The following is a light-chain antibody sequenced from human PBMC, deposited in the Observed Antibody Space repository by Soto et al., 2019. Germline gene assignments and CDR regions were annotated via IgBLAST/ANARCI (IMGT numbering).Light chain of an antibody. V-gene: IGLV2-8*01. J-gene: IGLJ2*01. Sequence: QSALTQPPSASGSPGQSVTISCTGTSSDVGGYNYVSWYQQYPGKVPKLMIYEVSKRPSGVPDRFSGSKSGNTASLTVSGLQAEDEADYYCSSYTGSNNVIFGGGTQLTVL. CDR1: SSDVGGYNY. CDR3: SSYTGSNNVI. CDR2: EVS.